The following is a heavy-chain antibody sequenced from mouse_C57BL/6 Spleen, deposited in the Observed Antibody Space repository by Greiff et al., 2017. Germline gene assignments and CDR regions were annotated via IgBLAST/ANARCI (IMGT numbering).Heavy chain of an antibody. D-gene: IGHD4-1*01. V-gene: IGHV1-42*01. CDR1: GYSFTGYY. CDR3: ARRGTGTAWFAY. Sequence: VQLKESGPELVKPGASVKISCKASGYSFTGYYMNWVKQSPEKSLEWIGEINPSTGGTTYNQKFKAKATLTVDKSSSTAYMQLKSLTSEDSAVYYCARRGTGTAWFAYWGQGTLVTVSA. J-gene: IGHJ3*01. CDR2: INPSTGGT.